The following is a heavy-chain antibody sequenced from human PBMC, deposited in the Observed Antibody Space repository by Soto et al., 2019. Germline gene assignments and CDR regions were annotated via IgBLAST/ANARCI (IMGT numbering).Heavy chain of an antibody. V-gene: IGHV3-33*01. CDR2: IFYDGSND. D-gene: IGHD3-3*01. Sequence: PGGYLRLSCAGSGFFFQNYAMHWVRLAPGKGLEWVAYIFYDGSNDNYAESVKGRFTVSRDNSEGMMYLQMNNLRVEDTGVYFCARAITMTLARIFGMDVWGLGTTVTVAS. CDR3: ARAITMTLARIFGMDV. J-gene: IGHJ6*02. CDR1: GFFFQNYA.